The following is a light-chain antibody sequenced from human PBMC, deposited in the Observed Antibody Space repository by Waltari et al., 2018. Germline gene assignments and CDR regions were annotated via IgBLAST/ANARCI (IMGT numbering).Light chain of an antibody. V-gene: IGLV3-21*04. Sequence: SYVLTQPPSVSVAPGKTASITCGGNNIERKSVHWYQQKPGQAPILVILYDSDRPSGFPWGFSGSNPGNTATLSISRVEAGDEADYYCQVWDANTDPGVFGTGTEVTVL. CDR1: NIERKS. CDR2: YDS. CDR3: QVWDANTDPGV. J-gene: IGLJ1*01.